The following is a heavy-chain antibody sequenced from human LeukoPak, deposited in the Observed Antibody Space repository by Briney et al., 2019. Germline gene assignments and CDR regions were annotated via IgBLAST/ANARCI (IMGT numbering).Heavy chain of an antibody. D-gene: IGHD2-21*01. V-gene: IGHV3-48*04. J-gene: IGHJ4*02. CDR3: ARDTIFDY. Sequence: GGSLRLSCAASGFTFSSYSMNWVRQAPGKGREWVSYISSSSSTIYYADSVKVRFTISRDNANNPLYLKMNSLRAEDTAVYYCARDTIFDYWGQGTLVTVSS. CDR2: ISSSSSTI. CDR1: GFTFSSYS.